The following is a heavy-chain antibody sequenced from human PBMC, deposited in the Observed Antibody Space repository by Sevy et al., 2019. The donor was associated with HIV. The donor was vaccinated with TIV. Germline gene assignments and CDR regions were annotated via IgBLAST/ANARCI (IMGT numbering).Heavy chain of an antibody. CDR2: IKKDGSDK. CDR3: ARSWDYWGQMGY. CDR1: GFTFNNYW. D-gene: IGHD7-27*01. J-gene: IGHJ4*02. Sequence: GGSLRLSCAASGFTFNNYWMTWVRQAPGKGLEWVAKIKKDGSDKYYMESVKGRLNISRDNTKNSLYLQLNSLRAEDTAVYYCARSWDYWGQMGYWGQGTLVTVSS. V-gene: IGHV3-7*03.